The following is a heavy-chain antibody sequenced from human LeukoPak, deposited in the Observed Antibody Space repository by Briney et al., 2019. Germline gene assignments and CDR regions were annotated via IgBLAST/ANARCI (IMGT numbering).Heavy chain of an antibody. CDR2: IKQDGTEI. V-gene: IGHV3-7*03. J-gene: IGHJ1*01. CDR3: ARGGYSSSSGGYFQH. Sequence: PGGSLRLSCAASGFTFSSYSMNWVRQAPGKGLEWVANIKQDGTEIYYLDSVKGRFTISRDNAKNSLYLQMNSLRAEDTALYYCARGGYSSSSGGYFQHWGQGTLVTVSS. CDR1: GFTFSSYS. D-gene: IGHD6-6*01.